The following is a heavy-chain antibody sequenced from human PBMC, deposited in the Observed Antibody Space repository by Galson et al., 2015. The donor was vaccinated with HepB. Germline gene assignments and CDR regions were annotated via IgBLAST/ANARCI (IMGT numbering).Heavy chain of an antibody. CDR3: ARRDTAMEHDAFDI. CDR1: GFTFSSYS. V-gene: IGHV3-48*01. Sequence: SLRLSCAASGFTFSSYSMNWVRQAPGKGLEWVSYISSSSSTIYYADSVKGRFTISRDNAKNSLYLQMNSLRAEDTAVYYCARRDTAMEHDAFDIWGQGTMVTVSS. D-gene: IGHD5-18*01. CDR2: ISSSSSTI. J-gene: IGHJ3*02.